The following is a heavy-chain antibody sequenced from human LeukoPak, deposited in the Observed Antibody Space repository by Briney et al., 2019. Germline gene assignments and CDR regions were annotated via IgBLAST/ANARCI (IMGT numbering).Heavy chain of an antibody. CDR2: ISASGSST. CDR1: GLALSTYS. V-gene: IGHV3-23*01. J-gene: IGHJ4*02. CDR3: AREGDSGGYKFDL. D-gene: IGHD3-22*01. Sequence: GGSLRLSCAASGLALSTYSMSWVRQAPGKGLYWVSGISASGSSTYYADSVKGRFTISRDNAKNSLYLQMNSLRDEDTAVYYCAREGDSGGYKFDLWGQGTLATVSS.